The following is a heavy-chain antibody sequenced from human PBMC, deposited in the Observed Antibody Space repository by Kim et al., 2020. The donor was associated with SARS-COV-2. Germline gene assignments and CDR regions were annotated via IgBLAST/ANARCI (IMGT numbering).Heavy chain of an antibody. CDR1: GFTFSTYA. V-gene: IGHV3-23*01. Sequence: GGSLRLSCAASGFTFSTYAMSWVRQAPGKGLEWVSAISGSGGNTYYAGSVKGRFTISRDNSKNTLYLQMNSLRAEDTAVYYCAKGVTMIVVYYFDYWGQGTLVTVSS. CDR2: ISGSGGNT. J-gene: IGHJ4*02. CDR3: AKGVTMIVVYYFDY. D-gene: IGHD3-22*01.